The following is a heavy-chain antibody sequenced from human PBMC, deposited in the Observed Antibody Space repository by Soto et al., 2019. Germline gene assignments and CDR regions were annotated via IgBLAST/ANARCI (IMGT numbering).Heavy chain of an antibody. CDR3: ARGLSGGSANFRCYP. CDR1: GGAVSVYC. D-gene: IGHD3-10*01. Sequence: SETMSLTCAASGGAVSVYCWSWIRQPAGKGLEWIGRICFGGTTNYNPSLNSRVSMSIDSSKNHFSLQLTSVTAADTALYYCARGLSGGSANFRCYPWGQGTLVTVSS. J-gene: IGHJ5*02. V-gene: IGHV4-4*07. CDR2: ICFGGTT.